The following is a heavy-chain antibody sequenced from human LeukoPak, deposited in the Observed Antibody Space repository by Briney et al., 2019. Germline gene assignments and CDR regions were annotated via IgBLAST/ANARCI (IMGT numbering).Heavy chain of an antibody. CDR3: ARGPPTYDSSGYYSY. CDR2: INHNGNVN. Sequence: KPGGSLRLSCAASGFTFSSYWMNWARQAPGKGLEWVASINHNGNVNYYADSVKGRFTISRDNAKNSLYLQMNSLRDEDTAVYYCARGPPTYDSSGYYSYWGQGTLVTVSS. J-gene: IGHJ4*02. D-gene: IGHD3-22*01. CDR1: GFTFSSYW. V-gene: IGHV3-7*01.